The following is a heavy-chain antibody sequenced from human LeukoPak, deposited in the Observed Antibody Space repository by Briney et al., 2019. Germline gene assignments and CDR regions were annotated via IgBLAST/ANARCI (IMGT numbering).Heavy chain of an antibody. J-gene: IGHJ4*02. CDR3: ARAGRADGDYHYFDY. D-gene: IGHD4-17*01. CDR1: GVIFNNFA. CDR2: VSYDGSNK. Sequence: TGGSLRLSCAASGVIFNNFAFHWVRQAPGKGLEWVAAVSYDGSNKYYADSVRGRLTISRDNSKNTLYLQMNSLRAVDTAVYYCARAGRADGDYHYFDYWGQRTLVTVSS. V-gene: IGHV3-30-3*01.